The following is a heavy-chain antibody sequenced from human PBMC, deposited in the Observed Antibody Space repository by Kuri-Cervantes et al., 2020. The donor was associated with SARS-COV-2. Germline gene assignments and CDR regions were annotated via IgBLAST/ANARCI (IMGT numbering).Heavy chain of an antibody. J-gene: IGHJ6*03. D-gene: IGHD1-26*01. Sequence: GSLRLSCTVSGYSISSGYYWGWIRQPPGKGLEWIGSIYHSGSTYYNPSLKSRVTISVDTSKNQFSLQLNSVTPEDTAVYYCARAAWGALYYYYMDVWGKGTTVTVSS. CDR3: ARAAWGALYYYYMDV. CDR2: IYHSGST. CDR1: GYSISSGYY. V-gene: IGHV4-38-2*02.